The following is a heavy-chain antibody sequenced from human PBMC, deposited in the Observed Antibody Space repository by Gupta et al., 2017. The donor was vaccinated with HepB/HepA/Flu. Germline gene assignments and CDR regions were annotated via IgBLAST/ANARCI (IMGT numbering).Heavy chain of an antibody. Sequence: EVQLLESGGGLLQPGGSLRLSCAASGITFRSLYMHWVRQAPGKGLEWVSGINRDAGKTHYADFVKCRFTISRDNSRNTLSLQMTSLRVEDTAVYYCAKALASGRMFYFDSWGQGTLVTVS. D-gene: IGHD6-19*01. CDR2: INRDAGKT. V-gene: IGHV3-23*01. CDR3: AKALASGRMFYFDS. J-gene: IGHJ4*02. CDR1: GITFRSLY.